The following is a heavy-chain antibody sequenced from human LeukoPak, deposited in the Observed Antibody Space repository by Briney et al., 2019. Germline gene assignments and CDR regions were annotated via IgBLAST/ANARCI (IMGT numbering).Heavy chain of an antibody. CDR1: GFTFSSYA. CDR2: ISYDGSNK. CDR3: ARGRVVPGSEGWFDP. Sequence: PGRSLRLPCAASGFTFSSYAMHWVRQAPGKGLEWVAVISYDGSNKYYADSVKGRFTISRDNSKNTLYLQMNSLRAEDTAVYYCARGRVVPGSEGWFDPWGQGTLVTVSS. V-gene: IGHV3-30*04. D-gene: IGHD2-2*01. J-gene: IGHJ5*02.